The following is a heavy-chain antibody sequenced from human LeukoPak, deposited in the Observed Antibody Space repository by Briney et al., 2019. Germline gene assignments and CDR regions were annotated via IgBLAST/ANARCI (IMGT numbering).Heavy chain of an antibody. D-gene: IGHD2-15*01. V-gene: IGHV1-8*01. CDR1: GYTFTSYD. CDR2: MNPNSGNT. Sequence: ASVKVSCKASGYTFTSYDINWVRQATGQGLEWMGWMNPNSGNTGYAPKFQGRVTMTRNTSISTAYMQLSSLSSEDTAVYYCARKIETYCSGGSCHLNWFDPWGQGTLVTVSS. J-gene: IGHJ5*02. CDR3: ARKIETYCSGGSCHLNWFDP.